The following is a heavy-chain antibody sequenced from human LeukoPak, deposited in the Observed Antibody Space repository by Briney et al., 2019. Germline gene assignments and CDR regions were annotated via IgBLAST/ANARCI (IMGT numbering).Heavy chain of an antibody. J-gene: IGHJ3*02. CDR3: ARGYYYDSSGSVGAFDI. Sequence: ASVKVSCKASGGTFSSYAISWVRQAPGRGLEWMGGIIPIFGTANYAQKFQGRVTITTDESTSTAYMEMSSLRSEDTAVYYCARGYYYDSSGSVGAFDIWGQGTMVTVSS. CDR1: GGTFSSYA. CDR2: IIPIFGTA. D-gene: IGHD3-22*01. V-gene: IGHV1-69*05.